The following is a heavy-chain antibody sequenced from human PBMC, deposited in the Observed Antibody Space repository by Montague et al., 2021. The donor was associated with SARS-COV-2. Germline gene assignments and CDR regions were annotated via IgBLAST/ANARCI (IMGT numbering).Heavy chain of an antibody. J-gene: IGHJ4*02. V-gene: IGHV2-70*04. CDR2: IDWDDDK. CDR3: ARIYYGSGSSPLDY. CDR1: GFSLSTSGMR. Sequence: PALVKPTQTLTLTCTFSGFSLSTSGMRVSWIRQPPGKALEWLARIDWDDDKYYSTPLKTRLTISKDTSKNQVVLTMTNMDPMDTATYYCARIYYGSGSSPLDYWGQGTLVTVSS. D-gene: IGHD3-10*01.